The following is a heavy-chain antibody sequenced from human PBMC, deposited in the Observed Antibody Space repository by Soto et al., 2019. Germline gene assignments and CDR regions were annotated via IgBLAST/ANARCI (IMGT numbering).Heavy chain of an antibody. V-gene: IGHV3-23*01. CDR2: TSGNGDNT. CDR1: GFTSSSHA. J-gene: IGHJ4*02. CDR3: AKDREYCSGSSCYPRSSFDY. D-gene: IGHD2-2*01. Sequence: PGGSLRLSCAASGFTSSSHAMSWVRQAPGKGLEWVSGTSGNGDNTYYADSVKGRFTISRDNSKNTLYLQMNSLRAEDTAVYYCAKDREYCSGSSCYPRSSFDYWGQETLVTVSS.